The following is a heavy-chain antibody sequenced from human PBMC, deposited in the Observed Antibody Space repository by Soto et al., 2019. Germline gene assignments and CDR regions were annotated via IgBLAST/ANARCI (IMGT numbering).Heavy chain of an antibody. CDR2: ISWNSGSI. V-gene: IGHV3-9*01. D-gene: IGHD3-9*01. Sequence: LRLSCAASGFTFDDYAMHWVRQAPGKGLEWVSGISWNSGSIGYADSVKGRFTISRDNAKNSLYLQMNSLRAEDTALYYCAKDRSTGYSITIDYWGQGTLVTVSS. CDR1: GFTFDDYA. CDR3: AKDRSTGYSITIDY. J-gene: IGHJ4*02.